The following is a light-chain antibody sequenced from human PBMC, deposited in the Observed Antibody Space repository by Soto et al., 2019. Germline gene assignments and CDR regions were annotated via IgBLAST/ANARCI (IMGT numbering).Light chain of an antibody. CDR1: QSVSSGY. Sequence: EIVLTQSPGTLSLSPGERATRSCRASQSVSSGYLAWYQQKPGQAPRLLIYGASSRATGIPDRFSGSGSGTDFTLTISRLEPEDFAVYYCQQYGSSPLVTFGQGTRLEI. CDR2: GAS. J-gene: IGKJ5*01. V-gene: IGKV3-20*01. CDR3: QQYGSSPLVT.